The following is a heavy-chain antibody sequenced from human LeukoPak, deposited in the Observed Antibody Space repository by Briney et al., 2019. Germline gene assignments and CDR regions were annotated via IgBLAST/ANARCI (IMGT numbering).Heavy chain of an antibody. CDR2: ISAYNGNT. Sequence: ASVKVSCKASGYTFTSYGISWVRQAPGQGLEWMGWISAYNGNTNYAQKLQGRATMTTDTSTSTAYMELRSLRSDDTAVYYCARSPPTVTTALTFDYWGQGTLVTVSS. D-gene: IGHD4-17*01. CDR1: GYTFTSYG. V-gene: IGHV1-18*01. J-gene: IGHJ4*02. CDR3: ARSPPTVTTALTFDY.